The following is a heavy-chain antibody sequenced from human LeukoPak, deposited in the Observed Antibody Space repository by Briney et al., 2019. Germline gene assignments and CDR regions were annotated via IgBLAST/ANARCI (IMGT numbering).Heavy chain of an antibody. D-gene: IGHD2-15*01. CDR3: ASSICSGGSCYLYY. CDR2: INPNSGGT. J-gene: IGHJ4*02. CDR1: GYTFTGYY. Sequence: ASVKVSCKASGYTFTGYYMHWVRQAPGQGLEWMGRINPNSGGTNYAQKFQGRVTMTRDTSISTAYMELSRLGSDDTAVYYCASSICSGGSCYLYYWGQGTLVTVSS. V-gene: IGHV1-2*06.